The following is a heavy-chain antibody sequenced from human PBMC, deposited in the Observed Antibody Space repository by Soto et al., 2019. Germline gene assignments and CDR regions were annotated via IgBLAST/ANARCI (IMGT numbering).Heavy chain of an antibody. CDR2: ISYDGSNK. Sequence: QVHLVESGGGVVQPGRSLRLSCAASGFTFNNYGMHWARQAPGKGLEWVAFISYDGSNKYYPDSVKGRFTISRDNCKNTLYLQMNSLRAEDTAMYYCAGGKYYFDYCGQGTPCTVSA. CDR1: GFTFNNYG. CDR3: AGGKYYFDY. D-gene: IGHD1-26*01. V-gene: IGHV3-33*01. J-gene: IGHJ4*02.